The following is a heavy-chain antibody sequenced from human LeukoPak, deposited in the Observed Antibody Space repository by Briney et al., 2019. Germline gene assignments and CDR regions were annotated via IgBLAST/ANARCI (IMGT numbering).Heavy chain of an antibody. V-gene: IGHV4-61*02. Sequence: SETLPLTCTVSGGSISSGSYYWSWIRQPAGKGLEWIGRIYTSGSTNYNPSLKSRVTISVDTSKNQFSLKLSSVTAADTAVYYCARGRDYYDSSGYYLPYHDAFHIWGQGTMVTVSS. D-gene: IGHD3-22*01. CDR1: GGSISSGSYY. CDR2: IYTSGST. CDR3: ARGRDYYDSSGYYLPYHDAFHI. J-gene: IGHJ3*02.